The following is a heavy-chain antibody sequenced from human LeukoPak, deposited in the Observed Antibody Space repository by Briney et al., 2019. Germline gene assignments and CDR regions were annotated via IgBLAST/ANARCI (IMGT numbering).Heavy chain of an antibody. CDR1: GGTFSSYA. V-gene: IGHV1-69*13. Sequence: ASVTVSCKASGGTFSSYAISWVRQAPGQGLEWMGGVIPMFATANYAPKFQDRVTITADDSTSTAYMELRSLRSEDTAVYHCARGLHGDYGYFDYWGQGTLVIVSS. D-gene: IGHD4-17*01. CDR2: VIPMFATA. J-gene: IGHJ4*02. CDR3: ARGLHGDYGYFDY.